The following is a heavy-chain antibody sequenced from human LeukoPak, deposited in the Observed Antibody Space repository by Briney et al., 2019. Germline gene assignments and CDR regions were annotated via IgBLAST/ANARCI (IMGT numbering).Heavy chain of an antibody. CDR2: ISYDGSNK. V-gene: IGHV3-30*18. J-gene: IGHJ4*02. CDR3: AKGDYGGNSLLDY. Sequence: GGSLRLSCAASGFTFSSYGMHWVRQAPGKGLEWVAVISYDGSNKYYADSVKGRFTISRDNSKNTLYLQMNSLRAEDTAVYYCAKGDYGGNSLLDYWGQGTLVTVSS. D-gene: IGHD4-23*01. CDR1: GFTFSSYG.